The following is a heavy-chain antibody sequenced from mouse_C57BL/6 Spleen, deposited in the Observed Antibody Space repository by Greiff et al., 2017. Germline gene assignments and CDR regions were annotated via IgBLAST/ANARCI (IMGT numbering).Heavy chain of an antibody. CDR1: GFTFSDYG. CDR3: ARDWVYAMDY. J-gene: IGHJ4*01. CDR2: ISSGSSTI. D-gene: IGHD4-1*01. V-gene: IGHV5-17*01. Sequence: EVQVVESGGGLVKPGGSLKLSCAASGFTFSDYGMHWVRQAPEKGLEWVAYISSGSSTIYYADTVKGRFTISRDDAKNTLFLQMTSLRSEDTAMYYCARDWVYAMDYWGQGTSVTVSS.